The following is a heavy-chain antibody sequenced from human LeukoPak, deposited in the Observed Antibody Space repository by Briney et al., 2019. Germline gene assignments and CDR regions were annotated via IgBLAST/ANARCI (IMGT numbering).Heavy chain of an antibody. CDR1: GYTFTSYG. Sequence: ASVKVSCKASGYTFTSYGIRWVRQAPGQGLEWMGWISAYNGNTNYAQKLQGRVTMTTDTSTSTAYMELRSLRSDDTAVNYCARDSIAVAGPSPFDYWGQGTLVTVSS. CDR3: ARDSIAVAGPSPFDY. D-gene: IGHD6-19*01. V-gene: IGHV1-18*01. CDR2: ISAYNGNT. J-gene: IGHJ4*02.